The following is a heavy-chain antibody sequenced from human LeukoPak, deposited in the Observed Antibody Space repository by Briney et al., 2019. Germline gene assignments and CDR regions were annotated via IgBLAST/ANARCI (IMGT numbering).Heavy chain of an antibody. Sequence: SVKVSCKASGGTFSSYAISWVRQAPGQGLEWMGGIIPIFGTANYAQKFQGRVTITTDESTSTAYMELSSLRSEDTAVYYCARGLFGYQLPFDYWGQGTLVTVSS. V-gene: IGHV1-69*05. J-gene: IGHJ4*02. CDR2: IIPIFGTA. D-gene: IGHD2-2*01. CDR3: ARGLFGYQLPFDY. CDR1: GGTFSSYA.